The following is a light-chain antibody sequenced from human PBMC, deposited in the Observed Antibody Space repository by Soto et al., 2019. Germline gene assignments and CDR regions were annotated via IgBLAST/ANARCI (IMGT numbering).Light chain of an antibody. CDR2: IND. J-gene: IGLJ3*02. CDR3: AAWDDSLNGWV. V-gene: IGLV1-44*01. Sequence: QSVLTQPPSASGTPGQRVTISCSGASSNIGRNIVNWYQQLPGTAPKVLIYINDQRTSGVPDRFSGSKSGTSASLAISGLQSEDEADYYCAAWDDSLNGWVFGGGTKVTVL. CDR1: SSNIGRNI.